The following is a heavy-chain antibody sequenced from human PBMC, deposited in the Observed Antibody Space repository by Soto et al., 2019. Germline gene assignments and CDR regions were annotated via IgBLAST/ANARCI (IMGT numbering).Heavy chain of an antibody. J-gene: IGHJ6*02. CDR1: GGTFSSYA. D-gene: IGHD2-2*01. Sequence: QVQLVQSGAEVKKPGSSVKVSCKASGGTFSSYAISWVRQAPGQGLEWMGGIIPIFGTANYAQKFQGRVTITADESTSTAYMELSSLRSEDTAVYYCARVVSGRYCSSTSCYYYYYGMDVWGQGTTVTVS. CDR2: IIPIFGTA. V-gene: IGHV1-69*01. CDR3: ARVVSGRYCSSTSCYYYYYGMDV.